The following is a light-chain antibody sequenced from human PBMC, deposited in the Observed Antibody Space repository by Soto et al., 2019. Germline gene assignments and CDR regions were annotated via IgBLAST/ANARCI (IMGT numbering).Light chain of an antibody. CDR3: ATWDDRLTAWV. CDR1: NSNIGSNA. J-gene: IGLJ3*02. V-gene: IGLV1-36*01. CDR2: YND. Sequence: QSVLTQSPSVSGAPRQSVNISCSGNNSNIGSNAVHWYQQLPGKAPKLLMYYNDMLPSGVSDRFSGSKSGTSASLAISGLQSEDEGDSYCATWDDRLTAWVFGGGTKVTVL.